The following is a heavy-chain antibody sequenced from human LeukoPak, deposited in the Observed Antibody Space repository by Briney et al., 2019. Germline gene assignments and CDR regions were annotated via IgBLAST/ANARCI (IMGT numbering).Heavy chain of an antibody. CDR2: ISGSGGST. D-gene: IGHD6-19*01. J-gene: IGHJ4*02. CDR3: VKSRGRYDNSGWRTFDY. V-gene: IGHV3-23*01. Sequence: PGGSLRLSCAASGFTFSSYAMSWVRQAPGKGLEWVSAISGSGGSTYYADSVKGRFTISRDNSKNTLYLQMNSLRAEDTAVYYCVKSRGRYDNSGWRTFDYWGQGTLVTVSS. CDR1: GFTFSSYA.